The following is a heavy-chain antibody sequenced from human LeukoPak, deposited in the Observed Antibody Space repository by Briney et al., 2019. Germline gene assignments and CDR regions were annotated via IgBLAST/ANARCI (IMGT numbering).Heavy chain of an antibody. CDR3: ARAEGLSGSYLRY. D-gene: IGHD3-10*01. CDR1: GFTFRSYW. V-gene: IGHV3-7*01. Sequence: GGSLRLSCAASGFTFRSYWMSWVRQAPGKGLEWVANIKQDGSEKYYVDSVEGRFAISRDNAKNLLYLQMNSLRAEDTAVYYCARAEGLSGSYLRYWGQGTLVTVSS. CDR2: IKQDGSEK. J-gene: IGHJ4*02.